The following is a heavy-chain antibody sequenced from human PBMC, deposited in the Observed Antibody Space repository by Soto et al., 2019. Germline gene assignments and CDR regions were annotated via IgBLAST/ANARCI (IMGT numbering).Heavy chain of an antibody. CDR1: GDSVSSNSAA. D-gene: IGHD3-9*01. CDR3: ARETYFVWLFSARNWFDP. CDR2: TYYRSKWYN. Sequence: SQTLSLTCAISGDSVSSNSAAWNWIRQSPSRGLEWLGRTYYRSKWYNDYAVSVKSRITINPDTSKNQFSLQLNSVTPEDTAVYYCARETYFVWLFSARNWFDPWGQGTLVTVSS. J-gene: IGHJ5*02. V-gene: IGHV6-1*01.